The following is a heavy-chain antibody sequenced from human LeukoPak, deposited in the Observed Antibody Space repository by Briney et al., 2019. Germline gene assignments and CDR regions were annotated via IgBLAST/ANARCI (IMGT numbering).Heavy chain of an antibody. Sequence: SETLSLTCAVHGGSFSGYHWNWIRQFPGKGLEWIGEINDRGHTNYNPSLESRVTISVDTSKKQFSLKMSSVAAADTAVYYCARDPTTVVTTPYYFDFWGQGTLVTVSS. CDR2: INDRGHT. V-gene: IGHV4-34*01. J-gene: IGHJ4*02. CDR1: GGSFSGYH. CDR3: ARDPTTVVTTPYYFDF. D-gene: IGHD4-23*01.